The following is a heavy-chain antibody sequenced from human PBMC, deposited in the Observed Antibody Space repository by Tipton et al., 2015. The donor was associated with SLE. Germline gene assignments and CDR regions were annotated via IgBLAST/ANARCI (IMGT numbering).Heavy chain of an antibody. J-gene: IGHJ6*03. V-gene: IGHV5-51*01. CDR3: ARHPSTGTKTPYFYYMDV. CDR2: IYPGDSDT. Sequence: QLVQSGAEVKKPGESLKISCKGSEYSFTNYWIGWVRQMPGKGLEWMGIIYPGDSDTRYGPSFQGQVTISADKSIRTAYLQWSSLKASDTAMYYCARHPSTGTKTPYFYYMDVWGKGTTVTVSS. CDR1: EYSFTNYW. D-gene: IGHD1-7*01.